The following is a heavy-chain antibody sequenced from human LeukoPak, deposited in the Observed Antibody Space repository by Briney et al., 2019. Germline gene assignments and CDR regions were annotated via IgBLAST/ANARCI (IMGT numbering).Heavy chain of an antibody. CDR3: AKGQYLVSEWLLSFDY. J-gene: IGHJ4*02. Sequence: PGGSLRLSCAASGFTFSSYAMSWVRQAPGKGLEWVSAISGSGGSTYYADSVKGRFTISRDNSKNTLYLQMNSLRAEDTAVYYCAKGQYLVSEWLLSFDYWGQGTLVTVSS. V-gene: IGHV3-23*01. CDR2: ISGSGGST. CDR1: GFTFSSYA. D-gene: IGHD3-3*01.